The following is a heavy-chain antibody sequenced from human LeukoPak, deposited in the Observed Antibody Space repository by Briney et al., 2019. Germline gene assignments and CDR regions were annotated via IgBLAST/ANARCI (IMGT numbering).Heavy chain of an antibody. CDR3: ARWYSSGWAFDY. J-gene: IGHJ4*02. CDR2: IHYSGST. V-gene: IGHV4-59*08. CDR1: GGTISSYY. Sequence: SGTLSLTCTVSGGTISSYYWNWIRQPPGKGLEWIGYIHYSGSTQYNPSLKSRVTISVDTSKNQFSLKLSSVTAADTAVYYCARWYSSGWAFDYWGQGTLVTVSS. D-gene: IGHD6-19*01.